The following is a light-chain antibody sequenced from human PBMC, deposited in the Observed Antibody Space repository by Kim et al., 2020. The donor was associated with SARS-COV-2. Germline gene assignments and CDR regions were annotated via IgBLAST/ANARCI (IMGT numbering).Light chain of an antibody. CDR3: LKDYDYPLT. V-gene: IGKV1-6*01. CDR1: QGIRND. Sequence: AIQMTQSPSSLSASVGDRVTITCRASQGIRNDLGWYQQKPGRAPNLLIYATSTLQSGVPSRFSGSGSGTDFTLTISSLQPEDVATYYCLKDYDYPLTFGGGTKVEI. CDR2: ATS. J-gene: IGKJ4*01.